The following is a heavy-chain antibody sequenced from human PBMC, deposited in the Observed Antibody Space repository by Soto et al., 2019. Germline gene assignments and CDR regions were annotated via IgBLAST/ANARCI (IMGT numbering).Heavy chain of an antibody. CDR1: GYTFTGYY. V-gene: IGHV1-2*04. Sequence: QVHLVQSGAEVKKPGASVKVSCKASGYTFTGYYMHWVRQAPGQGLEWVGWINPNTGDTNYAQRFQGWVTMTSDTSISTAYMELTRLRSDDTAVYYCARGHSLTGYVLSYYAMDVWGQGTTVTVSS. CDR3: ARGHSLTGYVLSYYAMDV. D-gene: IGHD3-9*01. J-gene: IGHJ6*02. CDR2: INPNTGDT.